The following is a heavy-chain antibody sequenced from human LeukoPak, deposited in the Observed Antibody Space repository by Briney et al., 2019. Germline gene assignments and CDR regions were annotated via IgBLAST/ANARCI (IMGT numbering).Heavy chain of an antibody. Sequence: ASVKVSCKASGYTFTSYDINWVRQATGQGLEWMGWMNPNSGNTGYAQKFQGRVTITTDESTSTAYMELSSLRSEDTAVYYCARFNDFWSGYGAFDIWGQGTMVTVSS. CDR1: GYTFTSYD. D-gene: IGHD3-3*01. V-gene: IGHV1-8*01. J-gene: IGHJ3*02. CDR3: ARFNDFWSGYGAFDI. CDR2: MNPNSGNT.